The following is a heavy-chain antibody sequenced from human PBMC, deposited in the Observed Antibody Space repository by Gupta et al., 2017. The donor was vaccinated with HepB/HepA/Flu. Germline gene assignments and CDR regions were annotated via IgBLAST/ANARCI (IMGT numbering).Heavy chain of an antibody. J-gene: IGHJ4*02. CDR3: ARGPQYSGSYYPGDY. CDR1: GFTFSAYW. CDR2: INSDGSST. D-gene: IGHD1-26*01. V-gene: IGHV3-74*01. Sequence: EVQLVESGGGLVQPGGSLRLSCAASGFTFSAYWMHWVRQAPGRGLVWVSRINSDGSSTNYADSVKGRFTISRDNAKNTLYLQMNSLRAEDTAIYYCARGPQYSGSYYPGDYWGQGTLVTASS.